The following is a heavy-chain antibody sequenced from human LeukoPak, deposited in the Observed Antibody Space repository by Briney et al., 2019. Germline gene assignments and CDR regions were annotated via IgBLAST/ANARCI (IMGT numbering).Heavy chain of an antibody. Sequence: GGSLRLSCAASGFTFSSYSMNWVRQAPGKGLEWISYVSSESRTIYYADSVKGRFTISRDNAKNSLYLQMGSLRAEDTAVYYCARVSIDYSSSWFHYYYYGMDVWGQGTTVTVSS. CDR2: VSSESRTI. CDR1: GFTFSSYS. V-gene: IGHV3-48*01. D-gene: IGHD6-13*01. J-gene: IGHJ6*02. CDR3: ARVSIDYSSSWFHYYYYGMDV.